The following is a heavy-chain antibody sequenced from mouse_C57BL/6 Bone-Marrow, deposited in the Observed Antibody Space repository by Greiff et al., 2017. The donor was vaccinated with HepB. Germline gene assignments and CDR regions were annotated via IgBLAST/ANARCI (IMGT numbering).Heavy chain of an antibody. CDR3: TTYWVYFDY. D-gene: IGHD4-1*01. Sequence: EVQLQQSGAELVRPGASVKLSCTASGFNIKDDYMHWVKQRPEQGLEWIGWIDPENGDTEYASKFQGKATITADTSSNTAYLQLSSLTSEDTAVYYCTTYWVYFDYWGQGTTLTVSS. CDR1: GFNIKDDY. J-gene: IGHJ2*01. V-gene: IGHV14-4*01. CDR2: IDPENGDT.